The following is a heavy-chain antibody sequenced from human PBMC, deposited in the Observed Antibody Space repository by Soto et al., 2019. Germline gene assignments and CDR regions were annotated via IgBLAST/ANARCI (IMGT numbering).Heavy chain of an antibody. Sequence: SETLSLTCTVSCGSFSGYYWSWIRQPPWKGLEWIVEINHSGSTNYNPSLKSRVTISVDTSKNQFSLKLSSVTAADTAVYYGASSGLEPATTLDYWGQGTMVTVSS. D-gene: IGHD2-15*01. J-gene: IGHJ4*02. CDR2: INHSGST. CDR3: ASSGLEPATTLDY. V-gene: IGHV4-34*01. CDR1: CGSFSGYY.